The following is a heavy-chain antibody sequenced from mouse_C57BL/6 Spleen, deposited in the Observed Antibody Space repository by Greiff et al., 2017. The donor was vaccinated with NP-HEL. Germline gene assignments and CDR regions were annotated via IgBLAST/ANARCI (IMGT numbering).Heavy chain of an antibody. CDR3: AIESWHKGFAY. D-gene: IGHD3-1*01. V-gene: IGHV1-74*01. CDR2: IHPSDSVT. CDR1: GYTFPSHW. J-gene: IGHJ3*01. Sequence: QVQLQQPGAELVKPGASVKVSCKASGYTFPSHWMSWVKQRPGQGLEWIGRIHPSDSVTNYNQKVKGKATLTVDKSSSTDYMQLSSLTSEDAAVYYCAIESWHKGFAYWGQGTLVTVSA.